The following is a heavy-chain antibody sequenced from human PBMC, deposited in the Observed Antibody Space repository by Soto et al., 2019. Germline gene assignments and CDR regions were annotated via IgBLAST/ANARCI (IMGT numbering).Heavy chain of an antibody. CDR3: ARGPGTSYFDY. CDR1: GFTFSSYG. V-gene: IGHV3-33*01. D-gene: IGHD2-2*01. J-gene: IGHJ4*02. Sequence: QVQLVESGGGVVQPGRSLRLSCAASGFTFSSYGMHWVRQAPGKGLEWVAVIWSGGSKENYADSVKGRFTISRDNSKNMLYLQMNSLRAEDTAVYYCARGPGTSYFDYWGQGSLVTVSS. CDR2: IWSGGSKE.